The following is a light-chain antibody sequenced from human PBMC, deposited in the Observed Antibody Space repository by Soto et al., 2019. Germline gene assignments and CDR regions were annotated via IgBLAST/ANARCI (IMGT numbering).Light chain of an antibody. V-gene: IGLV2-8*01. CDR2: EVN. Sequence: QSALTQPPSASGSPGQSVTISCTGTNSDVGGYNYVSWYQQHPGKGPKLMISEVNKRPSGVPDRFSGSKSGNTAFLTVSGFLAEDEADYYCCSYTGSGNYVFGPGTKVTVL. CDR1: NSDVGGYNY. J-gene: IGLJ1*01. CDR3: CSYTGSGNYV.